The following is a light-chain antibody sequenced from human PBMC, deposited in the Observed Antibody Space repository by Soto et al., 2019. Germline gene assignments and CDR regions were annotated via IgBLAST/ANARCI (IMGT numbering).Light chain of an antibody. CDR1: SGHSSYA. J-gene: IGLJ3*02. CDR3: QTWDTGIGV. V-gene: IGLV4-69*01. CDR2: LNSDGSH. Sequence: QLVLTQSPSASAPLGASVKLTCTLSSGHSSYAIAWHQQQPEKGPRHLMKLNSDGSHTKGDGIPDRFSGSSSGAERYLTISSLQSEDEADYYCQTWDTGIGVFGGGTKVTVL.